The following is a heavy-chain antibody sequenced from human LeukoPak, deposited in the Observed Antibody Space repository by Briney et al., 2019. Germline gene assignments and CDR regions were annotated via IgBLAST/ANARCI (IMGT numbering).Heavy chain of an antibody. V-gene: IGHV4-34*01. Sequence: SETLSLTCAVYGGSFSGYYWSWIRQPPGKGLEWIGEINHSGSTNYNPSLKSRVTISVDTFKNQFSLKLSSVTAADTAVYYCAGKIGVVVAATPGPPDYWGQGTLVTVSS. J-gene: IGHJ4*02. D-gene: IGHD2-15*01. CDR2: INHSGST. CDR3: AGKIGVVVAATPGPPDY. CDR1: GGSFSGYY.